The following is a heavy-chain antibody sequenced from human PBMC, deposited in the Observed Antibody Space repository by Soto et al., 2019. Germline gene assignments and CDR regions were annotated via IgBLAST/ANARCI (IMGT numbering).Heavy chain of an antibody. V-gene: IGHV3-23*01. CDR2: ISKSGDST. Sequence: XGSLRLSCAASGVTFTSYSMTWVRQVPGEGLQWVSSISKSGDSTYYADSVKGRFTTSRDNSKNTLYLQMNSLRAEDTAIYYCAKGSLGFDDWGQGTLVTVSS. CDR3: AKGSLGFDD. CDR1: GVTFTSYS. J-gene: IGHJ4*02.